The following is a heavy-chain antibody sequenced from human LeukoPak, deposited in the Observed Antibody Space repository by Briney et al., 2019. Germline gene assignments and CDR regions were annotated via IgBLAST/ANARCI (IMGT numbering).Heavy chain of an antibody. J-gene: IGHJ6*03. D-gene: IGHD1-1*01. CDR1: GGSFSGYY. V-gene: IGHV4-34*01. Sequence: PSETLSLTCAVYGGSFSGYYWSWIRQPPGKGLEWIGEINHSGSTNYNPSLKSRVTISVDTSKNRFSLKLSSVTAADTAVYYCARRTTYYYYYMDVWGKGTTVTISS. CDR3: ARRTTYYYYYMDV. CDR2: INHSGST.